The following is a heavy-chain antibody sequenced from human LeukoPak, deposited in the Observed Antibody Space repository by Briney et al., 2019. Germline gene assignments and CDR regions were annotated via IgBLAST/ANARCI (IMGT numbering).Heavy chain of an antibody. CDR1: GFTFSTYS. D-gene: IGHD3-22*01. CDR2: ISSSSSYM. Sequence: GGSLRLSCAASGFTFSTYSMNWVRQAPGKGLEWVSSISSSSSYMYYADSVKGRFTISRDNAKNSLYLQMNSLRAEDTAVYYCARDDTHYGSSGSFYDAFDIWGQGTMVTVSS. CDR3: ARDDTHYGSSGSFYDAFDI. J-gene: IGHJ3*02. V-gene: IGHV3-21*01.